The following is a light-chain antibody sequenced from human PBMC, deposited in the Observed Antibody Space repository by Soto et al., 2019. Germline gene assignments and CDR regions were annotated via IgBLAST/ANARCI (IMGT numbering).Light chain of an antibody. CDR2: LAS. J-gene: IGKJ1*01. CDR1: QSLLESNGYNY. V-gene: IGKV2-28*01. Sequence: DTVMTQSPLSLPVTPGEPASISCRSSQSLLESNGYNYLNWYLQKPGQSPQPLIYLASTRASGVPGRFSGSGSGTDFTLKISRVEAEDVGVYYCMQALQIPAFGQGTKVEIK. CDR3: MQALQIPA.